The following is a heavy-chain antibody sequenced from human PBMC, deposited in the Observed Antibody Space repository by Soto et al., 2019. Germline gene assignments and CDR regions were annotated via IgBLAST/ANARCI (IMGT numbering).Heavy chain of an antibody. CDR2: ISSSSSTI. J-gene: IGHJ6*03. CDR1: GFTFSSYS. CDR3: AKGDRYYYYMDV. D-gene: IGHD2-21*02. V-gene: IGHV3-48*01. Sequence: LRLSCAASGFTFSSYSMNWVRQAPGKGLEWVSYISSSSSTIYYADSVKGRFTISRDNAKNSLYLQMNSLRAEDTAVYYCAKGDRYYYYMDVWGKGTTVTVSS.